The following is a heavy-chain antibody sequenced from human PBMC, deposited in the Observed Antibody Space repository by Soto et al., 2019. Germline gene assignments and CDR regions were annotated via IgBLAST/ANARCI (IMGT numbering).Heavy chain of an antibody. J-gene: IGHJ5*02. CDR1: GGTFSSYT. D-gene: IGHD6-6*01. Sequence: SVKVSCRASGGTFSSYTISWVRQAPGQGLEWMGRIIPILGIANYAQKFQGRVTITADKSTSTAYMELSSLRSEDTAVYYCARDPPQVVQGWFDPWGQGTLVTVSS. V-gene: IGHV1-69*04. CDR3: ARDPPQVVQGWFDP. CDR2: IIPILGIA.